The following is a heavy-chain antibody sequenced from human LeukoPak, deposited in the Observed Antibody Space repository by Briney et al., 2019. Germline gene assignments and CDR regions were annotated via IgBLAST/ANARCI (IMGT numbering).Heavy chain of an antibody. V-gene: IGHV3-74*01. CDR2: INSDGINT. CDR1: GFTFSNYW. CDR3: ARGADGVSPNSRGWFDP. Sequence: PGGSLRLSCAASGFTFSNYWMHWVRQAPGKGLVWVSRINSDGINTSYADSVKGRFTISRDNAKNTLNLQMNSLRAEDTAVYSCARGADGVSPNSRGWFDPWGQGTLVTVSS. D-gene: IGHD2-8*01. J-gene: IGHJ5*02.